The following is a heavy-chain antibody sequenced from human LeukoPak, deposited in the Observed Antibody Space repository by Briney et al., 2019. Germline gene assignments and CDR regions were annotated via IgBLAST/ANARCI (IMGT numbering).Heavy chain of an antibody. CDR1: GYTFTSYA. Sequence: ASVKVSCKASGYTFTSYAMHWVRQAPGQRLEWMGWINAGNGNTKYSQKFQGRVTITRDTSASTAYMELSSLRSEDTAVYYCARGLTLRYGDYAVANSYNWFDPWGQGTLVTVSS. J-gene: IGHJ5*02. D-gene: IGHD4-17*01. CDR2: INAGNGNT. V-gene: IGHV1-3*01. CDR3: ARGLTLRYGDYAVANSYNWFDP.